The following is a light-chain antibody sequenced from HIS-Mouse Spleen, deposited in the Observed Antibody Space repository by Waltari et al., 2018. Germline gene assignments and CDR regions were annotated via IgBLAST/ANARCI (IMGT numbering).Light chain of an antibody. CDR3: CSYAGSSTSVV. Sequence: QSALTQPASVSGSPGQSITISCTGTSSDVGRYNLVSWYQQHPGKAPKRMIYEGSKRPSGVSNRFSGSKSGNTASLTISGLQAEDEADYYCCSYAGSSTSVVFGGGTKLTVL. V-gene: IGLV2-23*01. CDR1: SSDVGRYNL. J-gene: IGLJ2*01. CDR2: EGS.